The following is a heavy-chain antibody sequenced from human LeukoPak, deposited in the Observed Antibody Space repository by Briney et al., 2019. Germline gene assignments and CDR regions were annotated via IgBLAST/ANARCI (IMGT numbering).Heavy chain of an antibody. CDR2: IRSKANSYAT. CDR1: GFTFSGSA. J-gene: IGHJ4*02. CDR3: TRHPQTYYYDSSGYPFDY. D-gene: IGHD3-22*01. Sequence: GGSLRLSCAASGFTFSGSAMHWVRQASGKGLEWVGRIRSKANSYATAYAASVKGRFTISRDDSKNTAYLQMNSLKSEDTAVYHCTRHPQTYYYDSSGYPFDYWGQGTLVTVSS. V-gene: IGHV3-73*01.